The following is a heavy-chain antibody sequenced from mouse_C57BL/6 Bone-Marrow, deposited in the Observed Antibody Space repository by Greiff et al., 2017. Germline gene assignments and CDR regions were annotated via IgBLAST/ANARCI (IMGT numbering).Heavy chain of an antibody. V-gene: IGHV5-2*01. J-gene: IGHJ1*03. CDR2: INSDGGST. Sequence: DVKLVESGGGLVQPGESLKLSCESNEYEFPSHDMSWVRKTPEKRLELVAAINSDGGSTYYPDTMERRFIISRDNTKKTMYLQMSSLRSEDTALYYCARLLRAVYFDVWGTGTTVTVSS. D-gene: IGHD1-1*01. CDR1: EYEFPSHD. CDR3: ARLLRAVYFDV.